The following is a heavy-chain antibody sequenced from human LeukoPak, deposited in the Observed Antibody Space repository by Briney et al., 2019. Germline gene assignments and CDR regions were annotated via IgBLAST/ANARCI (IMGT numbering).Heavy chain of an antibody. CDR2: INHSGST. CDR3: ARGSGTPDY. J-gene: IGHJ4*02. V-gene: IGHV4-34*01. CDR1: GGSFSGYY. Sequence: PSETLSLTCAVYGGSFSGYYWSWIRQPPVKGLEWIGEINHSGSTNYNPSLKSRVTISVDTSKNQFSLKLSSVTAADTAVYYCARGSGTPDYWGQGTLVTVSS. D-gene: IGHD1-1*01.